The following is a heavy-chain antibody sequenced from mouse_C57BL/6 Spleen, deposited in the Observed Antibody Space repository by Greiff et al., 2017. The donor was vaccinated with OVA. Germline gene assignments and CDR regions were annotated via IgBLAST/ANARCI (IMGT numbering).Heavy chain of an antibody. Sequence: DVKLVESGGGLVKPGGSLKLSCAASGFTFSDYGMHWVRQAPEKGLEWVAYISSGSSTIYYADTVKGRFTISRDNATNTLFLQMTSLRSEETAMYYWERGLAGTFDYGGQGTTPTGSS. V-gene: IGHV5-17*01. CDR2: ISSGSSTI. CDR3: ERGLAGTFDY. J-gene: IGHJ2*01. CDR1: GFTFSDYG. D-gene: IGHD4-1*01.